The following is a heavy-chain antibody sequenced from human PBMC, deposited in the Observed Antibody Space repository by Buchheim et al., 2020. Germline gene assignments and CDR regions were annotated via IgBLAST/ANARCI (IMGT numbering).Heavy chain of an antibody. CDR3: ARGHYDFWSTS. V-gene: IGHV3-30*04. D-gene: IGHD3-3*01. CDR2: ISYEGSNT. J-gene: IGHJ6*02. Sequence: QVQLVESGGRVVQPGRSLRLSCAASGFTFSSYSMQWVRQAPGKGLEWVAFISYEGSNTYYADSVKGRFTISRDNSKSTLHLQMNSLRAEDTAVYYCARGHYDFWSTSGGQGTT. CDR1: GFTFSSYS.